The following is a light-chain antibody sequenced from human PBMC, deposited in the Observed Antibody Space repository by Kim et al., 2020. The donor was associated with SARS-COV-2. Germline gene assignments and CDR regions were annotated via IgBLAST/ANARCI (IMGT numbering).Light chain of an antibody. V-gene: IGKV1-9*01. CDR2: AAS. CDR1: QGVSSY. J-gene: IGKJ4*01. Sequence: DIQLTQSPSLLSASVGDRVTITCRASQGVSSYLAWYQQKPGKAPKLLISAASSLQSGVPSRFGGSGSGTEFTLTIRSLQPEDFASYYCQQLHSYPRTFGGGTKVDIK. CDR3: QQLHSYPRT.